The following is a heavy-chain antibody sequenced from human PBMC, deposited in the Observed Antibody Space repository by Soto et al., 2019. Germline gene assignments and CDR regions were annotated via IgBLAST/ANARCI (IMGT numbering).Heavy chain of an antibody. D-gene: IGHD4-17*01. Sequence: TSDTLSLTCAVYGGSFSGYYWSWIRQPPGKGLEWIGEINHSGSTNYNPSLKSRVTISVDTSKNQFSLKLSSVTAADTAVYYCARGPTYDYGDFYYYYYYMDIWGKGTTVTVS. CDR3: ARGPTYDYGDFYYYYYYMDI. CDR1: GGSFSGYY. V-gene: IGHV4-34*01. CDR2: INHSGST. J-gene: IGHJ6*03.